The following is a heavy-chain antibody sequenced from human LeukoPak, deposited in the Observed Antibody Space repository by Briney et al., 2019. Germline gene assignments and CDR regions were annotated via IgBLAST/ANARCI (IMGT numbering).Heavy chain of an antibody. CDR3: ARTASIAVAEGLTRWYFDL. CDR2: IIPIFGTA. J-gene: IGHJ2*01. CDR1: GYTFTSYD. V-gene: IGHV1-69*13. D-gene: IGHD6-19*01. Sequence: ASVKVSCKASGYTFTSYDFNWLRQATGQGLEWMGGIIPIFGTANYAQKFQGRVTITADESTSTAYMELSSLRSEDTAVYYCARTASIAVAEGLTRWYFDLWGRGTLVTVSS.